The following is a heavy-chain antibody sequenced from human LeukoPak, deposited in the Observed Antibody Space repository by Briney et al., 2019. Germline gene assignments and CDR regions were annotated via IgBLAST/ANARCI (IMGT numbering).Heavy chain of an antibody. J-gene: IGHJ6*03. V-gene: IGHV1-18*01. D-gene: IGHD6-13*01. CDR1: GYTFTSYI. CDR2: INAYNGNT. Sequence: ASVKVSCKASGYTFTSYIISWVRQAPGQGLEWMGWINAYNGNTDYAQRVQGRVTMTTDTSTSTAYMELRSLRSDDTAVYYCARDRHIAAAVYYYYMDVWGTGTPVTVSS. CDR3: ARDRHIAAAVYYYYMDV.